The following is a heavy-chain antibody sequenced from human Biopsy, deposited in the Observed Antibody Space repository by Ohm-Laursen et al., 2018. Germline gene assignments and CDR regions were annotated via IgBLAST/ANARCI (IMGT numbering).Heavy chain of an antibody. J-gene: IGHJ4*02. Sequence: TLSLPCTVSGDSISSGGNYWSWIRQFPGKGLEWIAYIYHTGSTYYNPSLKSRLSIAIDTSKNQFSVSLRSVTAADTAVYYCARADMVTTIVDYWGQGTLVTVSS. D-gene: IGHD5-12*01. CDR3: ARADMVTTIVDY. CDR2: IYHTGST. V-gene: IGHV4-31*03. CDR1: GDSISSGGNY.